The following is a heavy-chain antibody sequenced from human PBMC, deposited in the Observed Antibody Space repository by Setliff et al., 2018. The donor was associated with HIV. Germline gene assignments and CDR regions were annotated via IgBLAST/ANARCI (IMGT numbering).Heavy chain of an antibody. CDR1: GGSSSGHQ. CDR2: INHSEDT. V-gene: IGHV4-34*01. CDR3: ARCRLNGGFNL. D-gene: IGHD7-27*01. J-gene: IGHJ5*02. Sequence: PSETLSLTCAVYGGSSSGHQWSWIRQPPGKGLEWIGEINHSEDTNYNSFLKSRVTISLDMSKNQFSLKLSSVTAADTAVYYCARCRLNGGFNLWGQGSLVTVSS.